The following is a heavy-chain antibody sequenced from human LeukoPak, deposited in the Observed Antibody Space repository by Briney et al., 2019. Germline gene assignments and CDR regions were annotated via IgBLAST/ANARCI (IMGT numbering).Heavy chain of an antibody. CDR3: ARAVAGTFYFDY. J-gene: IGHJ4*02. CDR1: GFTFSSYD. D-gene: IGHD6-19*01. CDR2: IGTAGDT. V-gene: IGHV3-13*04. Sequence: GGSLRLSCAASGFTFSSYDMHWVRQATGKGLEWVSAIGTAGDTYYPGSVKGRFTISRENAKNSLYPQMNSLRAGDTAVYYCARAVAGTFYFDYWGQGTLVTVSS.